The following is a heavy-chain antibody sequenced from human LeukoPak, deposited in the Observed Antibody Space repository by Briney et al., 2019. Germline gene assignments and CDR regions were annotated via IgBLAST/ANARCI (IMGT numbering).Heavy chain of an antibody. Sequence: ASVKVSCKASGYTFTGYYMHWVRQAPGQGLEWMGWINPNSGGTNYAQKFQGRVTMTRDTSISTAYMELSRLRSDDTAVYYCARGLYYYDSSGYFQHWGQGTLVTVSS. CDR1: GYTFTGYY. V-gene: IGHV1-2*02. J-gene: IGHJ1*01. D-gene: IGHD3-22*01. CDR2: INPNSGGT. CDR3: ARGLYYYDSSGYFQH.